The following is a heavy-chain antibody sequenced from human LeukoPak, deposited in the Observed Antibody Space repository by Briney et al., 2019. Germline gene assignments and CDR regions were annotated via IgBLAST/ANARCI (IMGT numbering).Heavy chain of an antibody. CDR1: GFTFSSYA. V-gene: IGHV3-7*01. CDR3: AIQGYDFWSGYFY. J-gene: IGHJ4*02. Sequence: GGSLRLSCAASGFTFSSYAMHWVRQAPGKGLEWVANIKQDGSEKYYVDSVKGRFTISRDNAKNSLYLQMNSLRAEDTAVYYCAIQGYDFWSGYFYWGQGTLVTVSS. CDR2: IKQDGSEK. D-gene: IGHD3-3*01.